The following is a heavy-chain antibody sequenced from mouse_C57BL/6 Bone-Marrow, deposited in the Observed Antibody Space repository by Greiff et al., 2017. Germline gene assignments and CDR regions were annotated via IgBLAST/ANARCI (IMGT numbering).Heavy chain of an antibody. D-gene: IGHD2-5*01. V-gene: IGHV1-85*01. J-gene: IGHJ3*01. CDR1: GYTFTSYD. Sequence: VQLQQSGPELVKPGASVKLSCKASGYTFTSYDINWVKQRPGQGLEWIGWIYPRDGSTKYNEKFKGKATLTVDTSSSTAYMELHSLTSEDSAVYFWAREGLFYYSNLFAYWGQGTLVTVSA. CDR3: AREGLFYYSNLFAY. CDR2: IYPRDGST.